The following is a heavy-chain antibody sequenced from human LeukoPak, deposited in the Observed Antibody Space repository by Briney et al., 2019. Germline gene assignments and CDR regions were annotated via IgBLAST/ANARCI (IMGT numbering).Heavy chain of an antibody. Sequence: GGSLRLSCAAPGFTFSSYWMHWVRQAPGKGLVWVSRINSDGSSTSYADSVKGRFTISRDNGKNTLYLQMNSLRAEDTAVYYCARAFSGYGPLDYWGQGTLVTVSS. CDR3: ARAFSGYGPLDY. V-gene: IGHV3-74*01. J-gene: IGHJ4*02. D-gene: IGHD5-12*01. CDR2: INSDGSST. CDR1: GFTFSSYW.